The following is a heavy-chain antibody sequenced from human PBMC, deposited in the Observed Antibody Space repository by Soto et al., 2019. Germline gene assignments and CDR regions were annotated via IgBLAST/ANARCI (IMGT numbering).Heavy chain of an antibody. CDR3: ARGYCSGGSCYSAY. Sequence: QVQLQQWGAGLLKPSETLSLTCAVYGGSFSGYYWSWIRQPPGKGLEWIGEINHSGSTNYNPSLKSRVTISVDTSKNQFSPKLSSVTAADTAVYYCARGYCSGGSCYSAYWGQGTLVTVSS. D-gene: IGHD2-15*01. V-gene: IGHV4-34*01. J-gene: IGHJ4*02. CDR2: INHSGST. CDR1: GGSFSGYY.